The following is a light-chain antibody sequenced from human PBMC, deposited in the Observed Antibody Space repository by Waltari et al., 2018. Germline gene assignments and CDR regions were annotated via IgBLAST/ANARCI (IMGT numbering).Light chain of an antibody. CDR2: DVS. V-gene: IGLV2-14*03. CDR3: SSYTSTNTII. Sequence: QSPLAQSAPVSGPPAQPITISSTGTGTHIGYYNFFPWSQQPPGKAPKLLIFDVSRWSSGVSHRFSGSKSGNTASLTISGLQAEDEADYYCSSYTSTNTIIFGGGTKVTVL. CDR1: GTHIGYYNF. J-gene: IGLJ2*01.